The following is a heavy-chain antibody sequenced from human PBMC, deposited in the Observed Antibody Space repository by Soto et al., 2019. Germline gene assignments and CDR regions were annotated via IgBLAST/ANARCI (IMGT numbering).Heavy chain of an antibody. CDR1: GFTFSSYG. CDR3: AKDGLVEQQLVLGY. D-gene: IGHD6-13*01. Sequence: GGSLRLSCAASGFTFSSYGMHWVRQAPGKGLEWVAVISYDGSNKYYADSVKGRFTISRDNSKNTLYLQMNSLRAEDTAVYYCAKDGLVEQQLVLGYWGQGTLVTVSS. CDR2: ISYDGSNK. V-gene: IGHV3-30*18. J-gene: IGHJ4*02.